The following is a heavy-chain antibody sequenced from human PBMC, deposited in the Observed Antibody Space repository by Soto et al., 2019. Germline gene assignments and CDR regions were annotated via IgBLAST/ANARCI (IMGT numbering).Heavy chain of an antibody. J-gene: IGHJ6*03. CDR3: ARGPFKLRPPYYMDV. D-gene: IGHD1-7*01. V-gene: IGHV4-34*01. CDR2: INHSGST. Sequence: SETLSLACAVYGGSFSGYYWSWIRQPPGKGLEWIGEINHSGSTNYNPSLKSRVTISVDTSKNQFSLKLSSVTAADTAVYYCARGPFKLRPPYYMDVWGKGTTVTVSS. CDR1: GGSFSGYY.